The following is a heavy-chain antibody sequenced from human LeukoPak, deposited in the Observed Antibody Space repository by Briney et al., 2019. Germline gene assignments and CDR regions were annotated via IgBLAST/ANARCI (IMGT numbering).Heavy chain of an antibody. V-gene: IGHV4-4*09. Sequence: SETLSLTCTVSGGSISGGYWSWIRQPPGRGLEWIGYVYTSGSTNYNPSLKSRVTISVDTSKSQFALKLGSVTAADTAVYYCAKSYFDYSTYYSYYFNPWGQGALVTVSS. CDR2: VYTSGST. J-gene: IGHJ4*02. CDR3: AKSYFDYSTYYSYYFNP. D-gene: IGHD4-11*01. CDR1: GGSISGGY.